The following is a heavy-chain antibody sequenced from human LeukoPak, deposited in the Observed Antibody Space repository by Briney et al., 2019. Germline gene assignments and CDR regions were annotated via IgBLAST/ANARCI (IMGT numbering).Heavy chain of an antibody. Sequence: GGSLRLSCAASGVTVGTNSMSWARQSPGKGLEWVSVLYNGGSTYNADSVNGRFTVSRDNSRNTLFLQMNNLRAEDTALYFCASAREYCGSAECYEYFQHWGQGTLVIVSS. CDR1: GVTVGTNS. CDR2: LYNGGST. D-gene: IGHD2-21*01. CDR3: ASAREYCGSAECYEYFQH. V-gene: IGHV3-53*01. J-gene: IGHJ1*01.